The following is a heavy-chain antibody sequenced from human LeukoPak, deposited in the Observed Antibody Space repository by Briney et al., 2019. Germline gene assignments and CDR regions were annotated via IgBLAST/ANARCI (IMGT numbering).Heavy chain of an antibody. Sequence: ASVKVSCKASGYTFTSYAMHWVRQAPGQRLEWMGWINAGNGNTKYSQKFQGRVTITRDTSASTAYMELSSLGSEDTAVYYCARDSYYDILTGYNDAFDIWGQGTMVTVSS. J-gene: IGHJ3*02. CDR3: ARDSYYDILTGYNDAFDI. V-gene: IGHV1-3*01. D-gene: IGHD3-9*01. CDR2: INAGNGNT. CDR1: GYTFTSYA.